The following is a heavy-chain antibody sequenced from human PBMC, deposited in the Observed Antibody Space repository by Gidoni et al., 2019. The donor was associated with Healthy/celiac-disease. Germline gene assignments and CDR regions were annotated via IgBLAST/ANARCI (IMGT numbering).Heavy chain of an antibody. J-gene: IGHJ3*02. CDR3: ARDPRYYYDSSGYYDAFDI. CDR1: GFTVSSNY. Sequence: EVQLVETGGGLIQPGGSLRLSCAASGFTVSSNYMSWVRQAPGKGLEWVSVIYSGGSTYYADSVKGRFTISRDNSKNTLYLQMNSLRAEDTAVYYCARDPRYYYDSSGYYDAFDIWGQGTMVTVSS. CDR2: IYSGGST. D-gene: IGHD3-22*01. V-gene: IGHV3-53*02.